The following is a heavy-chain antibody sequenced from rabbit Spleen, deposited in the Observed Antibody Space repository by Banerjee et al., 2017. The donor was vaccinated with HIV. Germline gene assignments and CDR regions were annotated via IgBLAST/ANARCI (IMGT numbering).Heavy chain of an antibody. V-gene: IGHV1S43*01. Sequence: QRQLEESGGGLVQPDGSLTLTCTASGFSFSSIYYMCWVLQAPGKGLDLIACINTDSGTTSYTTWVNGRFTISRSISLNTVDLRMTSLAAADTAMYFCARETNGLGWAANLWGQGTLVPVS. CDR2: INTDSGTT. D-gene: IGHD4-1*01. CDR3: ARETNGLGWAANL. CDR1: GFSFSSIYY. J-gene: IGHJ4*01.